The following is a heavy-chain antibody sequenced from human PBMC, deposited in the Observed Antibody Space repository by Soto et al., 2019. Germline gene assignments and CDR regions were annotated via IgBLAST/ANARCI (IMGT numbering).Heavy chain of an antibody. J-gene: IGHJ3*02. CDR3: ATFRPDDSSGYSAFDI. Sequence: ASVKVSCKVSGYTLTELSMHWVRQAPGKGLEWMGGFDPEDGETIYAQKFQGRVTMTEDTSTDTAYMELSSLRSEDTAVYYCATFRPDDSSGYSAFDIWGQGTMVTVSS. D-gene: IGHD3-22*01. V-gene: IGHV1-24*01. CDR2: FDPEDGET. CDR1: GYTLTELS.